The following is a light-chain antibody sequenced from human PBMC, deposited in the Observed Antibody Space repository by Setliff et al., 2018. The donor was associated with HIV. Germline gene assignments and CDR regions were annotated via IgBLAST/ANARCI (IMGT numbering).Light chain of an antibody. CDR3: GSYTTTNSFV. V-gene: IGLV2-14*01. CDR2: EVS. Sequence: QSALAQPASVSGSPGQSITISCTGTSSDVGSSKFVSWYQQHPGKAPKLLIYEVSNRPSGVSDRFTGSKSANTASLTISGLQAEDEADYYCGSYTTTNSFVFGTGTRSPS. J-gene: IGLJ1*01. CDR1: SSDVGSSKF.